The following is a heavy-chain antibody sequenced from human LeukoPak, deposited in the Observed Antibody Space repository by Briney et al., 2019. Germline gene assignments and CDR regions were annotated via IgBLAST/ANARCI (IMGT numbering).Heavy chain of an antibody. D-gene: IGHD2/OR15-2a*01. CDR3: AKYIGPSRRIFDY. V-gene: IGHV3-23*01. J-gene: IGHJ4*02. CDR1: GFTFTSYP. Sequence: GGSLRLSCAASGFTFTSYPMTWVRQAPGKGLEWVSSISETGAITNHADSVKGRFTISRDNSKNTLYLQMSSLRAEDAAVYFCAKYIGPSRRIFDYWGQGTLVAVSS. CDR2: ISETGAIT.